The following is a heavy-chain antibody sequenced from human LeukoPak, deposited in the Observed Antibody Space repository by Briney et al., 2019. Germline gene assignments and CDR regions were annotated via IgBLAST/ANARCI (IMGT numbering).Heavy chain of an antibody. Sequence: SVKVSCKASGGTFSSYAISWVRQAPGQGLEWMGRIIPILGIANYAQKFQGRVTITADKSTSTAYMELSSLRSEDTAVYYCARDLQAVAGLYNWFDPWGQGTLVTVSS. V-gene: IGHV1-69*04. J-gene: IGHJ5*02. CDR2: IIPILGIA. D-gene: IGHD6-19*01. CDR3: ARDLQAVAGLYNWFDP. CDR1: GGTFSSYA.